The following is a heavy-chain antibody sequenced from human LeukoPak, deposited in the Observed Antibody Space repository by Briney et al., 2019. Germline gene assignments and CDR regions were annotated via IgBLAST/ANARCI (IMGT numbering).Heavy chain of an antibody. CDR2: INSDSGGT. D-gene: IGHD4-17*01. Sequence: ASVKVSCKASGHTFTGYYIDWVRQAPGQGLEWMGWINSDSGGTNYAQKFQGRVTMTRDTSTSTAYMELSSLRSDDTAFYYCARDTITVTTPYFDYWGQGTLVTVSS. J-gene: IGHJ4*02. CDR3: ARDTITVTTPYFDY. CDR1: GHTFTGYY. V-gene: IGHV1-2*02.